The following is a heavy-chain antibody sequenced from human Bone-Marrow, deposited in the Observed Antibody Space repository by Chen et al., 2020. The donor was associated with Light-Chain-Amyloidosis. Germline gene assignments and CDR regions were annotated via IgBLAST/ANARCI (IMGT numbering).Heavy chain of an antibody. Sequence: QVQLVQSGAEVKKPGSSVKVSCKVSGGTFDSRAISWVRQAPGQGLEWMGRIVPGLKTPNYAQKFQGRVTISADRSTSIAYMELRSLTSEDTAVYFCARGQGAVIVATCLDSWGQGTLVTVSS. V-gene: IGHV1-69*09. CDR2: IVPGLKTP. J-gene: IGHJ4*02. CDR3: ARGQGAVIVATCLDS. CDR1: GGTFDSRA. D-gene: IGHD2-21*01.